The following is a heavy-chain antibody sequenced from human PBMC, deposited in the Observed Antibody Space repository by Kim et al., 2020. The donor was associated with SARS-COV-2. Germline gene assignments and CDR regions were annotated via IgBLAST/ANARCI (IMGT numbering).Heavy chain of an antibody. J-gene: IGHJ3*02. CDR2: IYHSGST. D-gene: IGHD4-17*01. CDR1: GYSISSGYY. CDR3: ARLYGAYDAFDI. V-gene: IGHV4-38-2*02. Sequence: SETLSLTCTVSGYSISSGYYWGWIRQPPGKGLEWIGSIYHSGSTYYNPSLKSRVTISVDTSKNQFSLKLSSVTAADTAVYYCARLYGAYDAFDIWGQGTMVTVSS.